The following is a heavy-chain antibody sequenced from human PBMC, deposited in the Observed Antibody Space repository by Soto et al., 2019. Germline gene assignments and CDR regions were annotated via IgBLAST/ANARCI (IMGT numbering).Heavy chain of an antibody. J-gene: IGHJ4*02. Sequence: QVQLQQWGAGLLKPSETLSLTCAVYGGSFSGYYWSWIRQPPGKGLEWIGEINHSGSTNYNPSLKSRVTISVDTSKNQFSLKLSSVTAADTAVYYCARAGAAAGDFDYWGQGTLVTGSS. CDR3: ARAGAAAGDFDY. CDR2: INHSGST. D-gene: IGHD6-13*01. CDR1: GGSFSGYY. V-gene: IGHV4-34*01.